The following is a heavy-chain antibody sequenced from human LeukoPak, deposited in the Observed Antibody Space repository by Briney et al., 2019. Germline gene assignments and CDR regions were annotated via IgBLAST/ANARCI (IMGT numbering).Heavy chain of an antibody. CDR2: IGTAGDT. CDR3: AKDPCSSTSCPIDY. Sequence: GGSLRLSCAASGFTFSSSDMHWVRQATGKGLEWVSAIGTAGDTYYADSVKGRFTISRDNSKNTLYLQMNSLRAEDTAVYYCAKDPCSSTSCPIDYWGQGTLVTVSS. J-gene: IGHJ4*02. V-gene: IGHV3-13*01. D-gene: IGHD2-2*01. CDR1: GFTFSSSD.